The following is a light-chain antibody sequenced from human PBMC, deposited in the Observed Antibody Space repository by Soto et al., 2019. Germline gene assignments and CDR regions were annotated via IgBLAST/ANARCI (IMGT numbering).Light chain of an antibody. J-gene: IGLJ2*01. V-gene: IGLV1-40*01. CDR3: QSYDSSLSGVV. CDR2: GNS. CDR1: RSNIGAGYD. Sequence: QPVLTQPPSVSGAPGQRATISCTGSRSNIGAGYDVHWYQQLPGTAPKLLIYGNSNRPSGVPDRFSGSKSGTSASLAITGLQAEDEADYYCQSYDSSLSGVVFGGGTKVTVL.